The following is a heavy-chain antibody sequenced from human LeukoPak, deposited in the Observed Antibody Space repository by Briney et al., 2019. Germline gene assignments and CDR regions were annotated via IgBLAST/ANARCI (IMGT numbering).Heavy chain of an antibody. D-gene: IGHD5-24*01. V-gene: IGHV3-23*01. CDR1: GLTFSNYA. J-gene: IGHJ4*02. Sequence: PGGSLRLSCAPSGLTFSNYAMSWVRQAPGKGLEWVSAISETGGTIHYADSVRGRFIISRDNSKNTLYLQMNSLRAEDTAVYYCAREMTIITYSFDSWGQGTLVTVSS. CDR2: ISETGGTI. CDR3: AREMTIITYSFDS.